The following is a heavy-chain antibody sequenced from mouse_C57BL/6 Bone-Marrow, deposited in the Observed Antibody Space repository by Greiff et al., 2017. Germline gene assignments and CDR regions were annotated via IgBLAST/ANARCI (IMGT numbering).Heavy chain of an antibody. CDR3: ANYEGAMDY. V-gene: IGHV1-81*01. J-gene: IGHJ4*01. CDR2: IYPRSGNT. D-gene: IGHD1-1*01. Sequence: VMLVESGAELARPGASVKLSCKASGYTFTSYGISWVKQRPGQGLEWIGEIYPRSGNTYYNEKFKGKATLTADKSSSTAYMELRSLTSEDSAVYFCANYEGAMDYWGQGTSVTVSS. CDR1: GYTFTSYG.